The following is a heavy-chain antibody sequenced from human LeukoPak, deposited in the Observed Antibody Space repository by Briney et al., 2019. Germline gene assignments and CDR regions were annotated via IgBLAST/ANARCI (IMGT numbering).Heavy chain of an antibody. CDR1: GFTFSSYA. D-gene: IGHD3-10*01. CDR3: ASTPGTGDYFDY. J-gene: IGHJ4*02. CDR2: INSDGSST. V-gene: IGHV3-74*01. Sequence: GGSLRLSCAASGFTFSSYAMSWVRQAPGKGLVWVSRINSDGSSTSYADSVKGRFTISRDNAKNTLYLQMNSLRAEDTAVYYCASTPGTGDYFDYWGQGTLVTVSS.